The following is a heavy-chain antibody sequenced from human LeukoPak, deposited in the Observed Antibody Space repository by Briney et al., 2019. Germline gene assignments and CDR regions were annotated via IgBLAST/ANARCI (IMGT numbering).Heavy chain of an antibody. Sequence: GGSLRLSCAASGFTFSGSWMHWVRQAPGKGLVWVSRINSDDSSTCYADSVKGRFTISRDNAKNTLYLQMNSLRAEDTAVYYCAKTDYYDNPAAMDVWGQGTTVTVSS. CDR3: AKTDYYDNPAAMDV. J-gene: IGHJ6*02. V-gene: IGHV3-74*01. CDR1: GFTFSGSW. D-gene: IGHD3-22*01. CDR2: INSDDSST.